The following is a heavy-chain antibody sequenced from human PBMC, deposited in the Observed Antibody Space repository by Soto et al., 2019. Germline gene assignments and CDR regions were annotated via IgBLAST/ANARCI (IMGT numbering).Heavy chain of an antibody. Sequence: EVQLVESGGGLVQPGGSLKLSCAASGFTFSGSAMHWVRQASGKGLEWVGRIRSKANSYATAYAASVKGRFTISRDDSKNTAYLQMNSLKTEDTAVYYCTGRRWLQPFDYWGQGTLVTVSS. CDR2: IRSKANSYAT. D-gene: IGHD5-12*01. CDR1: GFTFSGSA. J-gene: IGHJ4*02. CDR3: TGRRWLQPFDY. V-gene: IGHV3-73*01.